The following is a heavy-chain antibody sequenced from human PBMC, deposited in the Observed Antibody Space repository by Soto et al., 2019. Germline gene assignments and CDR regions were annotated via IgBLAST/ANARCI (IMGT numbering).Heavy chain of an antibody. CDR1: GGSISSSSYY. Sequence: SETLSLTCTVSGGSISSSSYYWGWIRQPPGKGLEWIGSIYYSGSTYYNPSLKSRVTISVDTSKNQFSLKLSSVTAADTAVYYCARRGRISPLIAVAGTFDYWGQGTLVTVSS. CDR3: ARRGRISPLIAVAGTFDY. V-gene: IGHV4-39*01. D-gene: IGHD6-19*01. J-gene: IGHJ4*02. CDR2: IYYSGST.